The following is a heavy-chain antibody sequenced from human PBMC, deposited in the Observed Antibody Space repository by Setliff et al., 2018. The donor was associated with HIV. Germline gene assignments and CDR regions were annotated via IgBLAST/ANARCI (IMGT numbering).Heavy chain of an antibody. CDR1: GYTFTSYY. CDR2: INPINGDA. D-gene: IGHD6-19*01. Sequence: ASVKVSCKASGYTFTSYYMHWVRKAPGQGLEWMGVINPINGDATFVRNFQGRGTMTRETSTKTVYMELSSLKFEDTAVYYCVRGGPRGLEVAALGFDSWGQGTLVTVSS. V-gene: IGHV1-46*01. J-gene: IGHJ4*02. CDR3: VRGGPRGLEVAALGFDS.